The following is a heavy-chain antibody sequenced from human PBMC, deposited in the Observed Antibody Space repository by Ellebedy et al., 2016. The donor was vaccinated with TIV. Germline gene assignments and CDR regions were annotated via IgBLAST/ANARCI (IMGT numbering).Heavy chain of an antibody. J-gene: IGHJ6*02. CDR1: GFAFSGYA. D-gene: IGHD3-10*01. Sequence: GGSLRLXXAASGFAFSGYAMNWVRQAPGKGLEWVGRIKSKTDGGTTDYAAPVKGRFTISRDDSKNTLYLQMNSLKTEDTAVYYCTMEDVRGISLTYYGMDVWGQGTTVTVSS. CDR3: TMEDVRGISLTYYGMDV. V-gene: IGHV3-15*01. CDR2: IKSKTDGGTT.